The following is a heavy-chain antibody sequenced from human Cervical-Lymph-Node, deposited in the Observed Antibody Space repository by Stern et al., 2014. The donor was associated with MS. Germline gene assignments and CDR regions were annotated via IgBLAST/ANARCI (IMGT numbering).Heavy chain of an antibody. Sequence: VQLVQSGSEFKKPGASVKVSCKASGYTFTDYAMNWVRQAPGQGLEWMGWINTDTGDPTYAQGLNGRFVFSLETSGSTANPPIHSLKAEDSGMYYCARYSRGWAGENDYWGQGTLVTVSS. CDR2: INTDTGDP. J-gene: IGHJ4*02. CDR3: ARYSRGWAGENDY. CDR1: GYTFTDYA. V-gene: IGHV7-4-1*01. D-gene: IGHD6-19*01.